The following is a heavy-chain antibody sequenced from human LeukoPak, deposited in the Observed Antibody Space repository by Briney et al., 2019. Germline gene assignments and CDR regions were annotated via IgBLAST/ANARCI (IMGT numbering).Heavy chain of an antibody. J-gene: IGHJ4*02. D-gene: IGHD5-12*01. Sequence: PGGSLRLSCAASGFTFSSCGMHWVRQAPGKGLEWVAVIWYDGSNKYYADSVKGRFTISRDNSKNTLYLQMNSLRAEDTAVYYCARGQGYSGYDYPLDYWGQRTLVTVSS. CDR3: ARGQGYSGYDYPLDY. CDR1: GFTFSSCG. V-gene: IGHV3-33*01. CDR2: IWYDGSNK.